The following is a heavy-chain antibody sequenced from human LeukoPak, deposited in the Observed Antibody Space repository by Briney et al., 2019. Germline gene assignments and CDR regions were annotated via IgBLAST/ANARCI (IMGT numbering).Heavy chain of an antibody. CDR3: ARRQWLAPIDY. D-gene: IGHD6-19*01. J-gene: IGHJ4*02. V-gene: IGHV3-21*01. CDR1: GFTFSSYS. CDR2: ISSSSSYI. Sequence: GGSLRLSCAASGFTFSSYSMNWVRQAPGKGLEWVSSISSSSSYIYYADSVKGRFTISRDNAKNSLYLQMNSLRAEDTAVYYCARRQWLAPIDYWGQGTLVTVSS.